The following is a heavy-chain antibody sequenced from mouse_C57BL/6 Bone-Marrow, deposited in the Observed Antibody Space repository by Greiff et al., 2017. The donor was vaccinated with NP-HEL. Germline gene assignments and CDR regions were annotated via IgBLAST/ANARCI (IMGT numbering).Heavy chain of an antibody. CDR3: ARDGGGLRREDWYFDV. V-gene: IGHV5-4*01. D-gene: IGHD2-2*01. CDR1: GFTFSSYA. Sequence: EVKVVESGGGLVKPGGSLKLSCAASGFTFSSYAMSWVRQTPEKRLEWVATISDGGSYTYYPDNVQGRFTISRDNAKNNLYLQMSHLKSEDTAMYYCARDGGGLRREDWYFDVWGTGTTVTVSS. CDR2: ISDGGSYT. J-gene: IGHJ1*03.